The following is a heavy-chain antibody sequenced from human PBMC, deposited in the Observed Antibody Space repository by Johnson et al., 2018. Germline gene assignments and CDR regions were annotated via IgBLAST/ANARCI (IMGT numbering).Heavy chain of an antibody. CDR3: AREGTDVDTAMVTFYYYYYMDV. Sequence: VQLVESGGGLVKXGGSLRLSCAASGFTFSSYSMNWVRQAPGKGLEWVSSISSSSSYIYYADSVKGRFTISRANAKNSLYLKMNSLRAEDTAVYYCAREGTDVDTAMVTFYYYYYMDVWGKGTTVTVSS. D-gene: IGHD5-18*01. CDR1: GFTFSSYS. CDR2: ISSSSSYI. V-gene: IGHV3-21*01. J-gene: IGHJ6*03.